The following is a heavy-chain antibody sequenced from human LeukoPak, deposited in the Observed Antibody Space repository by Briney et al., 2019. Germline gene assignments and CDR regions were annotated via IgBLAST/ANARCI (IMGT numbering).Heavy chain of an antibody. CDR2: ISWNNGSI. J-gene: IGHJ4*02. Sequence: GGSLRLSCAASGFAFDDYAMHWVRPAPGKGLEWVSGISWNNGSIGYADSVKGRFTISRDNAKNSLYLQMNSLRAEDMALYYCAKDSGIAAAGLDYWGQGTLVTVSS. CDR3: AKDSGIAAAGLDY. D-gene: IGHD6-13*01. V-gene: IGHV3-9*03. CDR1: GFAFDDYA.